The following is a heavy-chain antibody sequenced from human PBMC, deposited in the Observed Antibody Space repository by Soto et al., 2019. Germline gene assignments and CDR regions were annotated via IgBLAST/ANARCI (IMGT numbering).Heavy chain of an antibody. CDR1: GFTFSSYG. CDR3: ARDREYCSGGSCHSGGFDAFDI. V-gene: IGHV3-33*01. J-gene: IGHJ3*02. CDR2: IWYDGSNK. D-gene: IGHD2-15*01. Sequence: GGSLRLSCAASGFTFSSYGMHWVRQAPGKGLEWVAVIWYDGSNKYYADSVKGRFTISRDNSKNTLYLQMNSLRAEDTAVYYCARDREYCSGGSCHSGGFDAFDIWGQGTMVTVSS.